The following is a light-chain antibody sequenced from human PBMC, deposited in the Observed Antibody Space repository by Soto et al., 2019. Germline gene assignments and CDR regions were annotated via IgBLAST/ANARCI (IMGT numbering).Light chain of an antibody. J-gene: IGKJ1*01. Sequence: DVQMTQSPSSLSASMGDRVTITCRASQSISTYINWYQQKPGKAPRLLIYAASSLQSGVPSRFSGSGSGTDFTLTISSLQLEDFATYYCQQSYSISWRFGQGTKVEIK. V-gene: IGKV1-39*01. CDR1: QSISTY. CDR2: AAS. CDR3: QQSYSISWR.